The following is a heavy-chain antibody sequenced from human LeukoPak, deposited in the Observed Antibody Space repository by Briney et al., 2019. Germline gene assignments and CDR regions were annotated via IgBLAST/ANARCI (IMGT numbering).Heavy chain of an antibody. V-gene: IGHV3-21*06. CDR1: GFNFRGYN. Sequence: PGGSLRLSCAASGFNFRGYNMNWVRQAPGKGLEWVSSMSTGSNYIYYADSIKGRFTISRDDARSLLYLQMDSLRAEDTAVYYCVRDFAFGFCNTTTCRYPFDSWGQGTLVTVSS. CDR2: MSTGSNYI. D-gene: IGHD3-16*01. CDR3: VRDFAFGFCNTTTCRYPFDS. J-gene: IGHJ4*02.